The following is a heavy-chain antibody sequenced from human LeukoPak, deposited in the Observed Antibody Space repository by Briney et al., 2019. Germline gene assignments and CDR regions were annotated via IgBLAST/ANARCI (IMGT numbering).Heavy chain of an antibody. CDR2: IYYSGST. J-gene: IGHJ5*02. CDR1: GGSISSSSYY. D-gene: IGHD6-13*01. Sequence: SETLSLTCTVSGGSISSSSYYWGWIRQPPGKGLEWIGSIYYSGSTYYNPSLKSRVTISVDTSKNQFSLKLSSVTAADTAVYYCARDSRLAAAGTVGLNWFDPWGQGTLVTVSS. V-gene: IGHV4-39*07. CDR3: ARDSRLAAAGTVGLNWFDP.